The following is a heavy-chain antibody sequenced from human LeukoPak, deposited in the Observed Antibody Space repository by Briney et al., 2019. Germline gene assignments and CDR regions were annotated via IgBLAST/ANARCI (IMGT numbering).Heavy chain of an antibody. Sequence: GESLKISCKGSGYSFTNYWIGWVRQMPGKGLEWMGIIYPGDSDTRYSPSFQGQVTISADKSISTAYLQWSSLKASDTAMYYCARIPSTVVTPGAWFDPWGQGTLVTVSS. CDR2: IYPGDSDT. CDR3: ARIPSTVVTPGAWFDP. V-gene: IGHV5-51*01. D-gene: IGHD4-23*01. CDR1: GYSFTNYW. J-gene: IGHJ5*02.